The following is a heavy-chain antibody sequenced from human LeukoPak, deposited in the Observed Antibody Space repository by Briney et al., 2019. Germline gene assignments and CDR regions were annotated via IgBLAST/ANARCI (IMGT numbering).Heavy chain of an antibody. J-gene: IGHJ4*02. CDR3: SDYDRGVHY. V-gene: IGHV4-4*09. CDR2: IYPSGST. D-gene: IGHD3-10*01. CDR1: DVSIRRYF. Sequence: NASETLSLTCNVSDVSIRRYFWAWLRQSPGKGLEWIGYIYPSGSTNYNPSLKSRVTISVDTSKNQFSLRLTSMTATDTAVYFCSDYDRGVHYWGQGIQVTVSS.